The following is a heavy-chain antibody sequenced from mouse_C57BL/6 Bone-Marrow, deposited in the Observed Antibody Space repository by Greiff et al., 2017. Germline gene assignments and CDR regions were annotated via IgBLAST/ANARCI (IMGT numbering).Heavy chain of an antibody. J-gene: IGHJ1*03. Sequence: QVQLLQSGPELVKPGASVKISCKASGYAFSSSWMNWVKQRPGKGLEWIGRIYPGDGDTNYHGKFKGKATLTADKSSSTAYMQLSSLTSADSAVCFCGRDEQGRNWYFDVWGTGTTVTVSS. CDR3: GRDEQGRNWYFDV. CDR1: GYAFSSSW. CDR2: IYPGDGDT. D-gene: IGHD4-1*01. V-gene: IGHV1-82*01.